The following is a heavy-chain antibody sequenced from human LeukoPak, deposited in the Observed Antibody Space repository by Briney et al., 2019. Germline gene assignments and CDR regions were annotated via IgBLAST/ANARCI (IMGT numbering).Heavy chain of an antibody. D-gene: IGHD2-2*01. J-gene: IGHJ4*02. Sequence: GGSLRLSCAASGFTFSNFAMHWVRQAPGKGLEWVAVISYDGSSKYYADSVKGRFTISRDNSKNTLYLQMNCLRDDDTAVYSCSRYCTSTSCSEAYWGQGTLVTVSS. CDR3: SRYCTSTSCSEAY. V-gene: IGHV3-30-3*01. CDR1: GFTFSNFA. CDR2: ISYDGSSK.